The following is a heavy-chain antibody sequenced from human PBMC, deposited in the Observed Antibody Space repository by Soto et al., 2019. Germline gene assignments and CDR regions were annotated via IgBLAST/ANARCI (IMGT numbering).Heavy chain of an antibody. CDR2: INHSGST. Sequence: QVQLQQWGAGLLKPSETLSLTCAVYGGSFSGYYWSWIRQPPGKGLEWIGEINHSGSTNYNPSLKSRVTISGDTSKNQFSLKLSSVTAADTAVYYCARGGGITGTTGGLDYWGQGTLVTVSS. CDR1: GGSFSGYY. J-gene: IGHJ4*02. V-gene: IGHV4-34*01. CDR3: ARGGGITGTTGGLDY. D-gene: IGHD1-20*01.